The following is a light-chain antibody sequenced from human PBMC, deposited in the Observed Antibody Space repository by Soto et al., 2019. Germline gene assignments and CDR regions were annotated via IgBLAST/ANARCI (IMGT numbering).Light chain of an antibody. Sequence: EIVLTQSPATLSLSPGQRATLSCRASQSARSYLAWYQQRPGQAPRLLIYDASNRATGIPARFSGSESGTDFTLTISSLEPEDFARYYCQQRATWPWTVGQGTKVEIK. CDR2: DAS. CDR3: QQRATWPWT. CDR1: QSARSY. V-gene: IGKV3-11*01. J-gene: IGKJ1*01.